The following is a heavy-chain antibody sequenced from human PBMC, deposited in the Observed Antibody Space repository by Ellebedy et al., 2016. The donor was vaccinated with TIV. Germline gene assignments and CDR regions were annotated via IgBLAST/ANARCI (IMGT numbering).Heavy chain of an antibody. CDR2: IYPGDSDT. CDR3: ARQRRRFTMIVVVNQGYAFDI. V-gene: IGHV5-51*01. J-gene: IGHJ3*02. Sequence: GESLKISCKGSGYSFTSYWIGWVRQMPGKGLEWMGIIYPGDSDTRYNPSFQGRVTMSADKSNNTAYLQWSSLKASDTAMYYCARQRRRFTMIVVVNQGYAFDIWGQGTKVTVSS. CDR1: GYSFTSYW. D-gene: IGHD3-22*01.